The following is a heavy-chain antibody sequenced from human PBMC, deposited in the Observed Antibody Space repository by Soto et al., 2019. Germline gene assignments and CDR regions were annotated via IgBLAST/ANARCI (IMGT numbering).Heavy chain of an antibody. Sequence: ASVKVSCKASGYTFSSYFITWVRQAPGQGLEWMGWISAYNGNTNYAQMFHDRVTMTTDTSTNTAYMELRNLRAEDTAVYYCARDPFGLRFPPVWGQGTTVTVSS. CDR1: GYTFSSYF. CDR3: ARDPFGLRFPPV. V-gene: IGHV1-18*01. D-gene: IGHD3-3*01. J-gene: IGHJ6*02. CDR2: ISAYNGNT.